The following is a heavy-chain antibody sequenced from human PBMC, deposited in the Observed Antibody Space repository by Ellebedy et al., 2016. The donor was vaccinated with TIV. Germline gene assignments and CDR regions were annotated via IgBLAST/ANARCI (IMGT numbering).Heavy chain of an antibody. Sequence: PGGSLRLSCAAPGFMFSDYVMDWVRQAPGKGLEWVGRVRQKVRSYTTEYASSVKGRFTISRDDSKNSLYLQMNSLKTEDTALYYCTAGAQGSGSHDHWGQGTLVTVSS. CDR1: GFMFSDYV. J-gene: IGHJ4*02. CDR2: VRQKVRSYTT. D-gene: IGHD2-15*01. V-gene: IGHV3-72*01. CDR3: TAGAQGSGSHDH.